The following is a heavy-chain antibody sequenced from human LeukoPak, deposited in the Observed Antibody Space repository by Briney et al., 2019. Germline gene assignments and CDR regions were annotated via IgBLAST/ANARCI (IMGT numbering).Heavy chain of an antibody. V-gene: IGHV4-4*02. Sequence: SETLSLTCAVSGGSISSSNWWSWVRQPPGKGLEWIGEIYHSGSTNYNPSLKSRVTISVDKSKNQFSLKLSSVTAADTAVYYCAREAPTYGSGSRYFDYWGQGTLVTVSS. D-gene: IGHD3-10*01. CDR2: IYHSGST. J-gene: IGHJ4*02. CDR3: AREAPTYGSGSRYFDY. CDR1: GGSISSSNW.